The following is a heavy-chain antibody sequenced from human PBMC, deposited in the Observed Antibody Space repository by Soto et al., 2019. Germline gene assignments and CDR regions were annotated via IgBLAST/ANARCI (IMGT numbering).Heavy chain of an antibody. D-gene: IGHD6-19*01. V-gene: IGHV3-74*01. CDR1: GFSFSTNW. Sequence: EVQLVESGGVLVQPGGSLRLSCAASGFSFSTNWMHWVRQVPGKGLVWVSRLSRDGSSANYADSVKGRFTISRDNAKNTLYLQTNSLTAEDTAIYYCARGPTGWYGFDYWGQGTLVTVSS. J-gene: IGHJ4*02. CDR2: LSRDGSSA. CDR3: ARGPTGWYGFDY.